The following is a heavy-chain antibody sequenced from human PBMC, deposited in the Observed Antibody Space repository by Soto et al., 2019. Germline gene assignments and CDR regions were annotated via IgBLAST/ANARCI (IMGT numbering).Heavy chain of an antibody. CDR1: GGSISSRLDY. CDR2: IYYSGTT. Sequence: QLQLQESGPGLVKPSETLSLTCTVSGGSISSRLDYWDWIRQLPGKGLEWIGSIYYSGTTYYNPSLKRRXXIXIXXSRNPFSLKLSSVTDADTALYYCARRGAGTQHVQHWGQGTLVTVSS. D-gene: IGHD3-10*01. V-gene: IGHV4-39*01. J-gene: IGHJ1*01. CDR3: ARRGAGTQHVQH.